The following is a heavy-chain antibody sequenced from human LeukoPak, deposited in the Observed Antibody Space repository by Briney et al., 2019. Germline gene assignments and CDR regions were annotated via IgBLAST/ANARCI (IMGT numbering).Heavy chain of an antibody. D-gene: IGHD1-26*01. J-gene: IGHJ3*02. V-gene: IGHV1-18*04. CDR1: GYTFTSYG. Sequence: ASVKVPCKASGYTFTSYGIRWVRQAPGQGLAWMGWISVYNGHTNYAQKLQGRVTMTTDPSTSTAYMELRSLRSDDTAVYYCATDYGGRWELQAFDIWGQGTMVTVSS. CDR3: ATDYGGRWELQAFDI. CDR2: ISVYNGHT.